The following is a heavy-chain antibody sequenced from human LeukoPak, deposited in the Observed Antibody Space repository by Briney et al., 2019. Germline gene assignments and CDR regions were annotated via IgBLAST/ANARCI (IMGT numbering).Heavy chain of an antibody. CDR2: IYYSGST. J-gene: IGHJ1*01. CDR3: ARGSYYRRYFQH. V-gene: IGHV4-30-4*02. CDR1: GGSISSGDYY. D-gene: IGHD3-22*01. Sequence: PSETLSLTCTVSGGSISSGDYYWSWIRQPPGKGLEWIGYIYYSGSTYYNPSLKSRVTISVDTSKNQFSLKLSSVTAADTAVYYCARGSYYRRYFQHWGQGTLVTVSS.